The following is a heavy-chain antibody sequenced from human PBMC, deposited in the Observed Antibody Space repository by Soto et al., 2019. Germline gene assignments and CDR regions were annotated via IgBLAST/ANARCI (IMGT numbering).Heavy chain of an antibody. CDR3: AKDRTVAARNFDY. V-gene: IGHV3-23*01. D-gene: IGHD6-6*01. CDR2: ISTSIGAT. J-gene: IGHJ4*02. CDR1: GFAFSNYA. Sequence: GGSLRLSCAASGFAFSNYAMGWVRQAPGKGLEWVSSISTSIGATYYADSVKGRFTISRDDSNDTLYLQMNSLRAEDSAVYYCAKDRTVAARNFDYWGQGAQVTVSS.